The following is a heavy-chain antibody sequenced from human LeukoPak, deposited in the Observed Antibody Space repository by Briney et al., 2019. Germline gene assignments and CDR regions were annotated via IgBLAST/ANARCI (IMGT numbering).Heavy chain of an antibody. CDR1: GFTFSSYA. V-gene: IGHV3-53*04. J-gene: IGHJ3*02. D-gene: IGHD5-18*01. Sequence: GGSLRLSCAASGFTFSSYAMSWVRQAPGKGLEWVSVIYSGGSTYYADSVKGRFTISRHNSKNTLYLQMNSLRVEDTAVYYCARVSGYSYGYEFGAFDIWGQGTMVTVSS. CDR3: ARVSGYSYGYEFGAFDI. CDR2: IYSGGST.